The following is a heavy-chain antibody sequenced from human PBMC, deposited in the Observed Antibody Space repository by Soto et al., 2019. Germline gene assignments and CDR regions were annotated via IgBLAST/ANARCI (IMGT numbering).Heavy chain of an antibody. J-gene: IGHJ4*02. D-gene: IGHD3-9*01. Sequence: DVQLLDSGGGLVQPGGSLRLSCAASGFTFNNYAMSWVRQAPGKGLEWVPPISVSGANTYYADSVKGRFTISRDDSKNTLYLQMNSLGAEDTAVYYCAKDLGLGVIAGYPHDCWGQGTLVTVSS. CDR1: GFTFNNYA. CDR2: ISVSGANT. V-gene: IGHV3-23*01. CDR3: AKDLGLGVIAGYPHDC.